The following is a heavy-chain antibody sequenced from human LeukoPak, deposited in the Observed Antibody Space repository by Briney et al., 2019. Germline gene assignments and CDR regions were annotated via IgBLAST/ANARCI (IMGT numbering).Heavy chain of an antibody. Sequence: GASVKVSCKASGYTFTSYYMHWVRQAPGQGLEWMAIINPSGGSTSYAQKFQGRVTMTRDTSASTVYMELGSLRAEDTAVYYCAKDLEGVVAATFDYWGQGTLVTVSS. CDR2: INPSGGST. J-gene: IGHJ4*02. CDR3: AKDLEGVVAATFDY. CDR1: GYTFTSYY. D-gene: IGHD2-15*01. V-gene: IGHV1-46*01.